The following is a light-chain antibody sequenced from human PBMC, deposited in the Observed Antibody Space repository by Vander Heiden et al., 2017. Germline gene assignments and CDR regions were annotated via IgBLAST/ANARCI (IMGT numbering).Light chain of an antibody. J-gene: IGLJ2*01. CDR2: KDS. CDR1: ALPKQY. V-gene: IGLV3-25*03. Sequence: SYDLTQPPSVSVSPRQTASITCSGDALPKQYAYWYQQKPGQAPGLVIYKDSERPSGIPERFSGSSSGTTVTLTISGVQAEDEADYYCQSADSSGTYGVVFGGGTKLTVL. CDR3: QSADSSGTYGVV.